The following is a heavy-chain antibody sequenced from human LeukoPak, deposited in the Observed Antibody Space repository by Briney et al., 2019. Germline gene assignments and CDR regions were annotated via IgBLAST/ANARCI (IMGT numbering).Heavy chain of an antibody. D-gene: IGHD6-13*01. V-gene: IGHV4-4*09. CDR1: GGSISSYY. CDR2: IYSSGST. J-gene: IGHJ4*02. CDR3: ARHGGYSTTFDY. Sequence: PSETLSLTCTVSGGSISSYYWSWIRQPPGKGLEWIGYIYSSGSTNYNPSLKSRVTISVDSSKNQISLNLTPVTAADTAVYYCARHGGYSTTFDYWGQGTLVAVSS.